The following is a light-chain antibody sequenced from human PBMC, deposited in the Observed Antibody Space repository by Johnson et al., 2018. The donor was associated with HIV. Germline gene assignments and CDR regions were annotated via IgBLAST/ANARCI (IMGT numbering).Light chain of an antibody. J-gene: IGLJ1*01. CDR3: GAWDSSLSAYV. V-gene: IGLV1-51*02. Sequence: QLVLTQPPSVSAAPGQKVTISCSGSNSNIGNNYVSWYQQVPGTAPKLLIYENNKRPSGIPDRFSGSRSGTSATLAITGLQTGDEADYYCGAWDSSLSAYVFATETKVTVL. CDR1: NSNIGNNY. CDR2: ENN.